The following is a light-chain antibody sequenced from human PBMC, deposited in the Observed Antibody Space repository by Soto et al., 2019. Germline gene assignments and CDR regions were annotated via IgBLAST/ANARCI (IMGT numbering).Light chain of an antibody. CDR1: QIISSTY. CDR2: GAS. CDR3: QQYGSSPLFT. J-gene: IGKJ3*01. Sequence: EIVLTQSPGTLSLSPGERATLSCRASQIISSTYLAWYQQKPGQAPRLLIYGASSRATGIPDRFSGSGSGTDFTLTISRLEPEDFAVYYCQQYGSSPLFTCGPGTKVDVK. V-gene: IGKV3-20*01.